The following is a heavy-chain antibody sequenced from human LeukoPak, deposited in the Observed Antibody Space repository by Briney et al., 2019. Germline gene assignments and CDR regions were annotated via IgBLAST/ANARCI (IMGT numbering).Heavy chain of an antibody. J-gene: IGHJ4*02. D-gene: IGHD3-22*01. CDR3: ARYYYDSSGYYRND. V-gene: IGHV4-61*02. Sequence: SETLSLTCTVSGDSISSGDYYWSWIRQPAGKGLEWIGRISSSGSTNYNPSLKSRVTISVDTSKNQFSLKLSSVTAADTAVYYCARYYYDSSGYYRNDWGQGTLVTVSS. CDR1: GDSISSGDYY. CDR2: ISSSGST.